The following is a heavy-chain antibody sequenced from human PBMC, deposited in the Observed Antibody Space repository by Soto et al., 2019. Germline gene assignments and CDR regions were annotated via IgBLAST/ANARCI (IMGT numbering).Heavy chain of an antibody. CDR3: ARERFRGPKTYYYGLDV. CDR2: IYSSGST. D-gene: IGHD3-3*01. J-gene: IGHJ6*02. V-gene: IGHV4-59*01. CDR1: GGSISSYY. Sequence: PSETLSLTCTVSGGSISSYYWNWIRQPPGKGLEWIGYIYSSGSTNYNPSLKRRVSISVDTAMNQFSLRLSSVTAADTAVYYCARERFRGPKTYYYGLDVWGQGTTVTVSS.